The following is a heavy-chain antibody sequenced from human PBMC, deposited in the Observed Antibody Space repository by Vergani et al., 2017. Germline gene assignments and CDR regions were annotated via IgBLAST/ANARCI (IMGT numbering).Heavy chain of an antibody. D-gene: IGHD3-22*01. CDR1: GYSFTSYW. J-gene: IGHJ3*02. CDR3: ARHGSYYDSSGSTPLEAFDI. Sequence: EVQLVQSGAEVKKPGESLKISCKGSGYSFTSYWIGWVRQMPGKGLEWMGIIYPGDSDTRYSPSFQGQVTISADKSISTAYLQWSSLKASDTAMYYCARHGSYYDSSGSTPLEAFDIWGQGTMVTVSS. CDR2: IYPGDSDT. V-gene: IGHV5-51*01.